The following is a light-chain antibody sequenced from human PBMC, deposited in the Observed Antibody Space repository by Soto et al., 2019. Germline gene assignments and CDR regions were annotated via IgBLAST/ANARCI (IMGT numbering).Light chain of an antibody. CDR3: QRTSSFPPYT. Sequence: DIPMTQSPSSVSASVGDRVTITCRASQGIDSWLAWYQQKPGKAPRILIYSASTLQYGVPSRFSGSGSGTLFTLTITGLQPEDSATYFCQRTSSFPPYTFGQGTKLEIK. J-gene: IGKJ2*01. V-gene: IGKV1-12*01. CDR1: QGIDSW. CDR2: SAS.